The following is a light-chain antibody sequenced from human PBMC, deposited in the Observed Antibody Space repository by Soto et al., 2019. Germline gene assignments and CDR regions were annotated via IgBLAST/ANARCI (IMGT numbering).Light chain of an antibody. Sequence: DIQMTQSPSTLSASVGERVTITCRASQSVSNWWAWYQQKPGKAPKLLIYAVSSLESVVPSRFSGSGAGTEFSLTISSLQPDDFATYYCQQYDSYSWTFDQGTKVEMK. J-gene: IGKJ1*01. V-gene: IGKV1-5*01. CDR2: AVS. CDR1: QSVSNW. CDR3: QQYDSYSWT.